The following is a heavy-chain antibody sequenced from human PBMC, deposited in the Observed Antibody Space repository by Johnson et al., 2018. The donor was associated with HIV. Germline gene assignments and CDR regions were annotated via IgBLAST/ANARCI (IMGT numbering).Heavy chain of an antibody. CDR3: ARDRKSGSYGVDAFDI. Sequence: VQLVESGGGVVRPGGSLTLSCEASAFTFDDYGMSWVRQGPGKGPEWVSGINWNGESTGYADSVKGRLHIARDNAKNSLYLQMNSLRAEDTAVYYCARDRKSGSYGVDAFDIWGQGTMVTVSS. V-gene: IGHV3-20*04. D-gene: IGHD1-26*01. CDR2: INWNGEST. CDR1: AFTFDDYG. J-gene: IGHJ3*02.